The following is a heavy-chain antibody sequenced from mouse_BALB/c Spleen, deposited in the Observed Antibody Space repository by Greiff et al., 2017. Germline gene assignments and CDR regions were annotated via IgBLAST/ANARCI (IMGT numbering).Heavy chain of an antibody. V-gene: IGHV14-4*02. CDR3: NEGTTVVAHYAMDY. Sequence: EVQLHQSGAELVRSGASVKLSCTASGFNIKDYYMHWVKQRPEQGLEWIGWIDPENGDTEYAPKFQGKATMTADTSSNTAYLQLSSLTSEDTAVYYCNEGTTVVAHYAMDYWGQGTSVTVSS. D-gene: IGHD1-1*01. CDR2: IDPENGDT. J-gene: IGHJ4*01. CDR1: GFNIKDYY.